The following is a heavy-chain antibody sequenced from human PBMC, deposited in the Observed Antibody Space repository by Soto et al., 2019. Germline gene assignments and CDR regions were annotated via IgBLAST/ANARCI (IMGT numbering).Heavy chain of an antibody. Sequence: QVQLQESGPGLVKPSETLSLTCTASGGSISNYHWSWIRQPPGKGLEWIGYIYYSGSTSYNPSLKSRVPISVDASNNQVSPKLNSCTAADTAVYFCARVAYDFWSGWGGAGYYYYMDVWGKGTAVTVSS. CDR1: GGSISNYH. V-gene: IGHV4-59*01. CDR3: ARVAYDFWSGWGGAGYYYYMDV. J-gene: IGHJ6*03. CDR2: IYYSGST. D-gene: IGHD3-3*01.